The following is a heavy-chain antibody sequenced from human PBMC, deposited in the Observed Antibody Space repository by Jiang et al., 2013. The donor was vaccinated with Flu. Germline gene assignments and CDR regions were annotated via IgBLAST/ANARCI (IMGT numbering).Heavy chain of an antibody. D-gene: IGHD3-3*01. V-gene: IGHV1-2*02. CDR2: INPNSGGT. Sequence: SGAEVKKPGASVKVSCKASGYTFTGYYMHWVRQAPGQGLEWMGWINPNSGGTNYAQKFQGRVTMTRDTSISTAYMELSRLRSDDTAVYYCARAPSPFWSGYSDAFDIWGQGTMVTVSS. CDR1: GYTFTGYY. J-gene: IGHJ3*02. CDR3: ARAPSPFWSGYSDAFDI.